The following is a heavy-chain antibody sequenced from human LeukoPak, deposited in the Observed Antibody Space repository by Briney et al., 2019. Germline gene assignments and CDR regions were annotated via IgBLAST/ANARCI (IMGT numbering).Heavy chain of an antibody. CDR1: GGSISSYY. Sequence: PSATLSLTCTVSGGSISSYYWSWIRQPPGKGLEWIGYIYYSGSTNYNPSLKSRVTISVDTSKNQFSLKLSSVTAADTAVYYCARRGVGSSWFNWFDPWGQGTLVTVSS. V-gene: IGHV4-59*08. J-gene: IGHJ5*02. CDR3: ARRGVGSSWFNWFDP. CDR2: IYYSGST. D-gene: IGHD6-13*01.